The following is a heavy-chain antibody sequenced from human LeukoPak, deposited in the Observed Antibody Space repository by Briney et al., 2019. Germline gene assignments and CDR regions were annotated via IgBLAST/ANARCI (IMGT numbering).Heavy chain of an antibody. Sequence: SQTLSLTCAISGDSVSSNSAAWNWIRQSPSRGLEWLGRTYYRSKWYNDYAVSVKSRITINPDTSKNQFSLQLNSVTPEDTAVYYCARVHLPLSGYEYYFDYWGQGTLVTVSS. D-gene: IGHD5-12*01. CDR1: GDSVSSNSAA. J-gene: IGHJ4*02. V-gene: IGHV6-1*01. CDR2: TYYRSKWYN. CDR3: ARVHLPLSGYEYYFDY.